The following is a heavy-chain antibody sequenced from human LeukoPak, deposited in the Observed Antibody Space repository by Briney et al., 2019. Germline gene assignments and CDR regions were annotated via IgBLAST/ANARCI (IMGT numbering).Heavy chain of an antibody. J-gene: IGHJ6*03. CDR1: GYTFTSYD. CDR3: ARGRDRVFGAFRSYYYMDV. Sequence: ASVKDSCKASGYTFTSYDINWVRQATGQGLEWMGWMNPNSGNTGYAQKFQGRVTITRNTSISTAYMELSSLRSEDTAVYYCARGRDRVFGAFRSYYYMDVWGKGTTVTVSS. D-gene: IGHD3-3*01. CDR2: MNPNSGNT. V-gene: IGHV1-8*03.